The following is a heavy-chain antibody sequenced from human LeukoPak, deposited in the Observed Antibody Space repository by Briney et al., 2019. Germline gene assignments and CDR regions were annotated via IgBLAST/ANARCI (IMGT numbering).Heavy chain of an antibody. CDR3: ARQPPDIAVAPFDY. Sequence: PGGSVRLSCAASGFTFSSYAMHWVRQAPGKGLEWVAVISYDGSNKYYADSVKGRFTISRDNSKNTLYLQMNSLRAEDTAVYYCARQPPDIAVAPFDYWGQGTLVTVSS. CDR1: GFTFSSYA. CDR2: ISYDGSNK. D-gene: IGHD6-19*01. J-gene: IGHJ4*02. V-gene: IGHV3-30-3*01.